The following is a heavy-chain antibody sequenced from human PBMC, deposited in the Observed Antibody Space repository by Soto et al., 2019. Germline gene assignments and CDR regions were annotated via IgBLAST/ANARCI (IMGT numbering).Heavy chain of an antibody. J-gene: IGHJ4*02. CDR3: LKEGYLPGLQEFDF. CDR1: GFTFSSYA. D-gene: IGHD1-1*01. V-gene: IGHV3-23*01. CDR2: ISGSGGST. Sequence: GGSLRLCCAASGFTFSSYAMSWVRQAPGKGLEWVSAISGSGGSTYYADSVKGRFTISRDNSKNTLYLQMNSLRAEDTAVYYCLKEGYLPGLQEFDFRAQRTLVPGSS.